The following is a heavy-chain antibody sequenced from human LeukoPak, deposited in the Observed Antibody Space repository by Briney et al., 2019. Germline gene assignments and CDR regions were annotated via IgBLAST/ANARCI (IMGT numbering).Heavy chain of an antibody. Sequence: SETLSLTCTVSGGSISSSDDYWVWIRQPPGKGLEWIGSVYYSGSAYYNPSLKSRVTISVDTSKNQFSLNLSSVTAADTSVYYCARRRTPGSPDYWGQGTVVTVSS. D-gene: IGHD1-14*01. CDR2: VYYSGSA. J-gene: IGHJ4*02. V-gene: IGHV4-39*01. CDR1: GGSISSSDDY. CDR3: ARRRTPGSPDY.